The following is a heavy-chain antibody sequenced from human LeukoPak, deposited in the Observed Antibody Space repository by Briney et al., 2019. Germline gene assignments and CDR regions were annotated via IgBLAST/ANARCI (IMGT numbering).Heavy chain of an antibody. CDR1: GIIVSNHW. V-gene: IGHV3-74*01. Sequence: PGGSLRLSCAASGIIVSNHWMHWVRQAPGKGLVWVSRINRDGSSTSYGDSGKGRFSISRDNAKNTLYLQMNSLRAEDTAVYYCAKEGGALAGSAFDIWGQGTMVTVSS. J-gene: IGHJ3*02. CDR2: INRDGSST. D-gene: IGHD1-26*01. CDR3: AKEGGALAGSAFDI.